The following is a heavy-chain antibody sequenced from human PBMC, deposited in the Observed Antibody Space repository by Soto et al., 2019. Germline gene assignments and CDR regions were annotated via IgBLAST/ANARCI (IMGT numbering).Heavy chain of an antibody. V-gene: IGHV3-33*01. CDR1: GFTYSSYC. D-gene: IGHD6-19*01. J-gene: IGHJ6*02. CDR2: IWYDGSNK. CDR3: ARDLGLGYSSGWPLPYGMDV. Sequence: EVSLRLSCAASGFTYSSYCMHLVRQAQGKGLEWVAVIWYDGSNKYYADSVKGRFTISRDNSKNTLYLQMNSLRAEDTAVYYCARDLGLGYSSGWPLPYGMDVWGQGTTVTVSS.